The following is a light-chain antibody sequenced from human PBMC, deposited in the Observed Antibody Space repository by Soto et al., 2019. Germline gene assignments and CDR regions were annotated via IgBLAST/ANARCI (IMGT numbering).Light chain of an antibody. J-gene: IGKJ2*01. CDR1: QSLSSSY. CDR3: QQYGGSPPNT. Sequence: EVVLTQSPGTLSLSPGESATLSCRASQSLSSSYLAWYQQKPGQAPRLLIYGASSRATGIPDRFSGSGSGTDFTLTISRLEPEDFAVYYCQQYGGSPPNTFGQGTKVDIK. V-gene: IGKV3-20*01. CDR2: GAS.